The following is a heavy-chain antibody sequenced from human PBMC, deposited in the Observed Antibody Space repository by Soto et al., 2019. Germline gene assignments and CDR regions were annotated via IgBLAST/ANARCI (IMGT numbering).Heavy chain of an antibody. CDR2: IGVGGGDR. J-gene: IGHJ4*02. V-gene: IGHV3-23*01. CDR1: GFTFSSYA. CDR3: ARVRFGELV. Sequence: EVQLLKSGGGLVQPGGSLRLSCAASGFTFSSYAMSWVRQAPGKGLEWVSIIGVGGGDRYYPESVKGRFTISRDNSRDTLYLEMNSLRDEDTAVYYCARVRFGELVWGQGTLVTVSS. D-gene: IGHD3-10*01.